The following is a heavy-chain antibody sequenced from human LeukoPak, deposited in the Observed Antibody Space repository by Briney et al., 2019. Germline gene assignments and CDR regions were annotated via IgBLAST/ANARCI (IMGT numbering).Heavy chain of an antibody. CDR2: IKQDGSET. Sequence: GGSLRLSCAASGLTFSSYWMTWVRQAPGKGLEWVANIKQDGSETYYVDSVKGRFTISRDNAKNSLYLQMNSLRAEDTAVYYCARDGISGATVFDYWGQGTLVTVSS. CDR1: GLTFSSYW. V-gene: IGHV3-7*01. CDR3: ARDGISGATVFDY. J-gene: IGHJ4*02. D-gene: IGHD2-15*01.